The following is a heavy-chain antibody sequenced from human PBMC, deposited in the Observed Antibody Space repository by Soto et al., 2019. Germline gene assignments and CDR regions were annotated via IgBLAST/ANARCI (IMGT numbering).Heavy chain of an antibody. CDR3: ATTTTRSAFHDAFDI. CDR2: INPNSGGT. Sequence: QVQLVQSGAEVKKPGASVKVSCKASGYTFTGYYMHWVRQAPGQGLEWMGWINPNSGGTNYAQKFQGWVTMTRDTSISTAYMELSRLRSDDTAVYYCATTTTRSAFHDAFDIWGQGTMVTVSS. CDR1: GYTFTGYY. V-gene: IGHV1-2*04. J-gene: IGHJ3*02. D-gene: IGHD1-1*01.